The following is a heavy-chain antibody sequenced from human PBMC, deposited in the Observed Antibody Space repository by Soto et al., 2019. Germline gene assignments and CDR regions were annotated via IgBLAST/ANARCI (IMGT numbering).Heavy chain of an antibody. V-gene: IGHV4-39*01. J-gene: IGHJ5*02. CDR3: ARHPSNFWFDP. CDR2: IYYSGST. D-gene: IGHD4-4*01. CDR1: GGSISSSSYF. Sequence: PSETLSLTCTVSGGSISSSSYFWGWLRQPPGKGLEWIGSIYYSGSTYYNPSLKSRVTVPVDTSKNQFSLKLSSVTAADTAVYYCARHPSNFWFDPWGQGTLVTVSS.